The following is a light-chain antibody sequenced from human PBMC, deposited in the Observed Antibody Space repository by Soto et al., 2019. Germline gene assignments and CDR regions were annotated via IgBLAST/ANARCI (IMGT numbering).Light chain of an antibody. CDR2: EVS. V-gene: IGLV2-8*01. CDR3: SSYAGSNTVV. Sequence: QSALTQPPSASGSPGQSVTISCTGTSSDVGGYNYVSWYQQHPGKAPKLMIYEVSKRPSGVPDRFSGSKSGNTASLTVSGLHAEDEADYYCSSYAGSNTVVFGGWTKLTVL. CDR1: SSDVGGYNY. J-gene: IGLJ2*01.